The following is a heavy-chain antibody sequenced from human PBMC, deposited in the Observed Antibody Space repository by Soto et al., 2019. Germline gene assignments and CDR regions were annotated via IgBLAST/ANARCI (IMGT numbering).Heavy chain of an antibody. CDR1: GGTFNNYD. V-gene: IGHV1-69*06. J-gene: IGHJ4*02. D-gene: IGHD3-10*01. Sequence: QVQLVPSGGEVKKPGSSVKVSCKASGGTFNNYDLSWVRQAPGQGLEWMGGIVPMFGTREYAQRFQGRVTITADRSTSTAYMELSSLRAEDTAVYYCARGITMVRGSSPYYFDSWGQGTPVTVSS. CDR2: IVPMFGTR. CDR3: ARGITMVRGSSPYYFDS.